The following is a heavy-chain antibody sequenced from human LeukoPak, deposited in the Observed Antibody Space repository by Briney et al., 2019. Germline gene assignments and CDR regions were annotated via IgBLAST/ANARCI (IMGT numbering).Heavy chain of an antibody. CDR2: IYPGDSDT. CDR1: GYIFTNYW. Sequence: GESLKISCETSGYIFTNYWVAWVRQMPGKGLEWMGAIYPGDSDTRYSPSFQDQVTISADKSISTAYLQWSSLKASDTAMYYCARHSLAEAVTTHFDYWGQGTLVTVPS. D-gene: IGHD4-11*01. CDR3: ARHSLAEAVTTHFDY. V-gene: IGHV5-51*01. J-gene: IGHJ4*02.